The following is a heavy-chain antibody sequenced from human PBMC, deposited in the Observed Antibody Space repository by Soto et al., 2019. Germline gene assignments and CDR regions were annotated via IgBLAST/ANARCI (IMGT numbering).Heavy chain of an antibody. D-gene: IGHD2-21*02. CDR2: ISSSSSYT. CDR1: GFTFSDYY. J-gene: IGHJ4*02. CDR3: ARDMLLAYCGGDCHYHY. V-gene: IGHV3-11*06. Sequence: GGSLRLSCAASGFTFSDYYMSWIRQAPGKGLEWVSYISSSSSYTNYADSVKGRFTISRDNAKNSLYLQMNSLRAEDTAVYYCARDMLLAYCGGDCHYHYWGQGTLVTVSS.